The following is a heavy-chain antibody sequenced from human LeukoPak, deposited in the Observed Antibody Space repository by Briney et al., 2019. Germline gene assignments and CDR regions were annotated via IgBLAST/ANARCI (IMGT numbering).Heavy chain of an antibody. Sequence: PSETLSLTCTVSGGSISSGDYYWSWIRQPPGKGLEWIGYIYYSGSTYYNPSLKSRVTISVDTSKNQFSLKLSSVTAADTAVYYCARDEVRVGGDAFDIWGQGTMVTVS. V-gene: IGHV4-30-4*08. D-gene: IGHD3-16*01. CDR1: GGSISSGDYY. CDR2: IYYSGST. CDR3: ARDEVRVGGDAFDI. J-gene: IGHJ3*02.